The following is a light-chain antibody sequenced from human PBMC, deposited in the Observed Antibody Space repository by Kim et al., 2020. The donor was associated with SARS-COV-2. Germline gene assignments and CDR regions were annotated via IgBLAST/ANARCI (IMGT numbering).Light chain of an antibody. Sequence: QAVVTQEPSLTVSPGGTVTLTCGSSAGAVTSGHYPYWFQQKHGQAPRTLIYDINNRNAWTPARFSGSLPGGKAALTLSGAQPEDEADYFCLLTYNGIRLFGGGTQLTVL. CDR3: LLTYNGIRL. J-gene: IGLJ2*01. V-gene: IGLV7-46*01. CDR1: AGAVTSGHY. CDR2: DIN.